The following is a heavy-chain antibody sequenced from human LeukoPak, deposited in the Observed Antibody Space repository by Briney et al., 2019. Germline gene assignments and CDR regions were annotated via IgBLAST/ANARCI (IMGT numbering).Heavy chain of an antibody. J-gene: IGHJ4*02. CDR2: ISGSGESI. Sequence: GGSLRLSCSASGFTFSSYVLSWVRQAPGKGLEWVSAISGSGESIYYADSVKGRFTISRDNSKDTLYLQMNSLTAEDTAVYYCAKDSRGGYSGSWYFDYWGQGTLVTVSS. D-gene: IGHD5-12*01. V-gene: IGHV3-23*01. CDR3: AKDSRGGYSGSWYFDY. CDR1: GFTFSSYV.